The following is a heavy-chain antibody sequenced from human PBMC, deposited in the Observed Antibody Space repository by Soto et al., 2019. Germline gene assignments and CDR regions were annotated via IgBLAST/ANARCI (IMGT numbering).Heavy chain of an antibody. CDR2: IYYSGST. CDR1: GGSISSSSYY. Sequence: SETLSLTCTVSGGSISSSSYYWGWIRQPPGKGLEWIGSIYYSGSTYYNPSLKSRVTISVDTSKNQFSLKLSSVTAADTAVYYCARHVNAFDPSGQGTLVTVSS. CDR3: ARHVNAFDP. J-gene: IGHJ5*02. V-gene: IGHV4-39*01.